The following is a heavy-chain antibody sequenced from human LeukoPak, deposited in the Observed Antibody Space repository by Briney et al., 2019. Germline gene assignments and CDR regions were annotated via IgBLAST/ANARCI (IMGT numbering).Heavy chain of an antibody. CDR1: GGTFSSYA. J-gene: IGHJ4*02. CDR3: ARAQYRGVYYFDY. V-gene: IGHV1-69*05. D-gene: IGHD3-10*01. Sequence: SAKVSCKASGGTFSSYAISWVRHAPGQGLEWMGRIIPIFGTANYAQKFQGRVTITTDESTSTAYMALRSLRSEDTAVYSCARAQYRGVYYFDYWGQGTLVTVSS. CDR2: IIPIFGTA.